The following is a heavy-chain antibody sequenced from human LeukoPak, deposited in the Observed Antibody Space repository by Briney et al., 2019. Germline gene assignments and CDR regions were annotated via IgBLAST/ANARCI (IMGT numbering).Heavy chain of an antibody. D-gene: IGHD3-10*01. CDR2: FDPEDGET. CDR1: GYTLTELS. J-gene: IGHJ5*02. Sequence: ASAKVSCKVSGYTLTELSMHWVRQAPGKGLEWMGGFDPEDGETIYAQKFQGRVTMTEDTSTDTAYMELSSLRSEDTAVYYCATYHGSGSLHSEFDPWGQGTLVTVSS. V-gene: IGHV1-24*01. CDR3: ATYHGSGSLHSEFDP.